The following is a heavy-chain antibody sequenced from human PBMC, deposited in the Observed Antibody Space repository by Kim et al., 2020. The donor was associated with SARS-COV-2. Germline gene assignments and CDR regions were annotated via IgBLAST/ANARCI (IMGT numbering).Heavy chain of an antibody. D-gene: IGHD5-18*01. V-gene: IGHV3-30*07. Sequence: RFTISRDNSKNTLYLQMNSLRAEDTAVYYCARDTLKQWIQLWPPPLDFDYWGQGTLVTVSS. J-gene: IGHJ4*02. CDR3: ARDTLKQWIQLWPPPLDFDY.